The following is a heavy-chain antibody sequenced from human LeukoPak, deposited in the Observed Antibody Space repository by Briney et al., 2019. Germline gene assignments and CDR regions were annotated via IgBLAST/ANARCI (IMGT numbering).Heavy chain of an antibody. V-gene: IGHV4-39*02. CDR1: SGSITSSVYY. CDR2: INYSGVT. Sequence: SETLSLTCTVSSGSITSSVYYCSWIRQPPGKGLEWIAGINYSGVTHYNPSLKSRVTISVDTSKNHFSLNLSSVTAADTAVYYCAIYSSSSGRIDHWGQGTLVTVSS. D-gene: IGHD2-15*01. CDR3: AIYSSSSGRIDH. J-gene: IGHJ5*02.